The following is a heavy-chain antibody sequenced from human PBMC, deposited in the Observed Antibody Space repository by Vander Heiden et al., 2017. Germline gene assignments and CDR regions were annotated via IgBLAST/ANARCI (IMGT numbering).Heavy chain of an antibody. CDR3: ANRKWVD. CDR1: GFTFSSYA. J-gene: IGHJ4*02. Sequence: EVQLLESGGGLVQRGGCLSLSCAASGFTFSSYAMSWVRQAPGKGLEWVSASSGSGGSTYYADSVKGRFTISRDNSKNTLYLQMNSLRAEDTAVYYCANRKWVDWGQGTLVTVSS. V-gene: IGHV3-23*01. D-gene: IGHD1-26*01. CDR2: SSGSGGST.